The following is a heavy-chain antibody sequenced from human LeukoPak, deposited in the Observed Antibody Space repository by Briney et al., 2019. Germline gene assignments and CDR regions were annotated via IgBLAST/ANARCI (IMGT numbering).Heavy chain of an antibody. J-gene: IGHJ6*04. CDR2: IHHSGNT. CDR3: ARDVGARLSNV. CDR1: GGSVSTNNW. Sequence: SSETLSLTCVVSGGSVSTNNWWNWIRQPPVKGLEWIGEIHHSGNTNYNASLKSRVTISVDKTKNQLSLRLTSVTAADTAVYYCARDVGARLSNVWGRGTMVTVSS. V-gene: IGHV4-4*02.